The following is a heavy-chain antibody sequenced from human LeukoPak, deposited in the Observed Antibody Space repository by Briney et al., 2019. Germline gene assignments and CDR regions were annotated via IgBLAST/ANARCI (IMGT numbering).Heavy chain of an antibody. CDR2: ICPDGTVT. CDR3: VRDFRSADY. J-gene: IGHJ4*02. V-gene: IGHV3-74*01. Sequence: GGSLRLSCAASGFTFSTYCMHWACQAPGKGPMWVSRICPDGTVTNYADSVKARFIISRDNARNTVYLQMNSLRVEDTAVYYCVRDFRSADYWGQGTLVTVSS. CDR1: GFTFSTYC.